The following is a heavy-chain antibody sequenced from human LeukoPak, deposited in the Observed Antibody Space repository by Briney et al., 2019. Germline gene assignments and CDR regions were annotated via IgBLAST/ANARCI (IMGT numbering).Heavy chain of an antibody. D-gene: IGHD4-17*01. CDR2: IYTSGST. J-gene: IGHJ4*02. CDR1: GGSISSYY. Sequence: SETLPLTCTVSGGSISSYYWSWIRQPPGKGLEWIGYIYTSGSTNYHPSLTSRVAISVDTSKNQFSLKLSSVTAADTAVYYCARSGTVTTWNYWGQGTLVTVSS. CDR3: ARSGTVTTWNY. V-gene: IGHV4-4*09.